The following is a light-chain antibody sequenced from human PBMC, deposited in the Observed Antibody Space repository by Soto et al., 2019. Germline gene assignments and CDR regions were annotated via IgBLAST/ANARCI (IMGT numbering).Light chain of an antibody. J-gene: IGLJ2*01. CDR3: CSYAGSSTVV. CDR2: EGS. V-gene: IGLV2-23*01. Sequence: QSALTQPASVSGSPGQSITISCTGTSNDVGTYNVVSWYQQHPGKAPKLMIHEGSKRPSEVSNRFSGSKSGNTASLTISGLKAEDEADYYCCSYAGSSTVVFGGGTKLTVL. CDR1: SNDVGTYNV.